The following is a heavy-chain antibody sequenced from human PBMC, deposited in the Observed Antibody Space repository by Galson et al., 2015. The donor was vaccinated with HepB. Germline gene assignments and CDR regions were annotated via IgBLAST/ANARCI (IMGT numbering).Heavy chain of an antibody. CDR3: ARVGGRLIGNTGAFDI. CDR1: GYTFTSYA. CDR2: INAGNGNT. V-gene: IGHV1-3*01. J-gene: IGHJ3*02. D-gene: IGHD3-16*01. Sequence: SVKVSCKASGYTFTSYAMHWVRQAPGQRLEWMGWINAGNGNTKYSQKFQGRVTITRDTSASTAYMELSSLRSEDTAVYYCARVGGRLIGNTGAFDIWGQGTMVTVSS.